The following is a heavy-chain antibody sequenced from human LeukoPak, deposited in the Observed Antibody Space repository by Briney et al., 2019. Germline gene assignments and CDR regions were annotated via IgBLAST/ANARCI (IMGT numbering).Heavy chain of an antibody. Sequence: PGGSLRLSCAASGFTFDDYGMSWVRQVPGKGLEGVSGINWNGGSTGNADSVKGRFTISRDNAKNSLYLQMNSLRAEDTAVYYCAKDSRGYQDFFDYWGQGTLVTVSS. J-gene: IGHJ4*02. CDR2: INWNGGST. CDR1: GFTFDDYG. D-gene: IGHD3-22*01. CDR3: AKDSRGYQDFFDY. V-gene: IGHV3-20*04.